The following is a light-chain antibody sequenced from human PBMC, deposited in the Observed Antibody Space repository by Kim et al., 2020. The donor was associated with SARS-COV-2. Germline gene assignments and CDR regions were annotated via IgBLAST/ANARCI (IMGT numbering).Light chain of an antibody. CDR3: QQANSFPIT. J-gene: IGKJ5*01. CDR2: AAS. V-gene: IGKV1-12*01. CDR1: QVIGSW. Sequence: ASVGDRVPTTCRASQVIGSWLAWYQQKIGNAPKLLIYAASTLQSGVPSRFSGSRSGTDFNLTISSLQPDDFATYYCQQANSFPITFGQGTRLEIK.